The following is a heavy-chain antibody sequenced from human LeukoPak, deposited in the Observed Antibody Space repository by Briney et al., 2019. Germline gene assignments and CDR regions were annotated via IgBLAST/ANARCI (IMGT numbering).Heavy chain of an antibody. Sequence: PGGSLRLSCAASGFTFSSYGMHWVRQAPGKGLEWVAVIWYDGNNKYYADSVKGRFTISRDNSKNTLYLQMNSLRAEDTAVYYCARSTSSEYDIYHFDYWGQGTLVPVSS. CDR2: IWYDGNNK. CDR1: GFTFSSYG. V-gene: IGHV3-33*01. D-gene: IGHD3-9*01. J-gene: IGHJ4*02. CDR3: ARSTSSEYDIYHFDY.